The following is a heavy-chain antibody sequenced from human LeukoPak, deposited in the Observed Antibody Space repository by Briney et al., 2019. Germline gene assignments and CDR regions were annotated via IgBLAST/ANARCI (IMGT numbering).Heavy chain of an antibody. J-gene: IGHJ4*02. Sequence: PSETLSLTCTVSGGSISSSTYYWGWIRQPPWKGLEWIGSLYYSGSTYYNPSLKSRVTISVDTSKNQFSLKLTSVTAADTAVYYCARQTGSGLFILPGGQGTLVTVSS. D-gene: IGHD3/OR15-3a*01. CDR2: LYYSGST. V-gene: IGHV4-39*01. CDR3: ARQTGSGLFILP. CDR1: GGSISSSTYY.